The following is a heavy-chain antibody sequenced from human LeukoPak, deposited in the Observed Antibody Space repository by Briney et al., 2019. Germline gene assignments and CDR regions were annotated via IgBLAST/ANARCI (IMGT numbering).Heavy chain of an antibody. CDR1: GFTFSSYA. J-gene: IGHJ4*02. V-gene: IGHV3-33*06. Sequence: GGSLRLSCAASGFTFSSYAMHWVRQAPGKGLEWVAIIWSDGNNKYYADSVKGRFTISRDNSKNTLYLQMNSLRAADTALYYCAKDLTTGTLSSDHWGLGTLVTVSS. CDR3: AKDLTTGTLSSDH. CDR2: IWSDGNNK. D-gene: IGHD1-1*01.